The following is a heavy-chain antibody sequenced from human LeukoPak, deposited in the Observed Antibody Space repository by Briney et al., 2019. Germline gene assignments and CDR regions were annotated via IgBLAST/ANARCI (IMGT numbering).Heavy chain of an antibody. CDR2: IKSKTDGGTT. J-gene: IGHJ6*03. Sequence: GGSLRLSCAASGFTFSNAWMSWVRQAPGKGLEWVGRIKSKTDGGTTDYAAPVKGRFTISRDDSKNTLYLQMNSLKTEDTAVYYCTTEAGFLEFSYYYYYYMDVWGKGTTVTVSS. CDR1: GFTFSNAW. V-gene: IGHV3-15*01. CDR3: TTEAGFLEFSYYYYYYMDV. D-gene: IGHD3-3*01.